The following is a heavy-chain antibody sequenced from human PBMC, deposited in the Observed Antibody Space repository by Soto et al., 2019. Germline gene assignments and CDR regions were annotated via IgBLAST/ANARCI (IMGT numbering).Heavy chain of an antibody. Sequence: SVKVSCKASGVTFTTSAVQWVRQARGQRLEWIGWIVVGTGNTKYAQKFQERVTITWDMSATTTYMELSSLKASDIAMYYCARLSGSWTADYWGQGTLVTVSS. V-gene: IGHV1-58*01. J-gene: IGHJ4*02. CDR2: IVVGTGNT. CDR1: GVTFTTSA. D-gene: IGHD6-13*01. CDR3: ARLSGSWTADY.